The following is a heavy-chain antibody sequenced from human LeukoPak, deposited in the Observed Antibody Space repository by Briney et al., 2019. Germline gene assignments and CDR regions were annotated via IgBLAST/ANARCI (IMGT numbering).Heavy chain of an antibody. Sequence: PSETLSLTCTVSGGSISSSSYYWGWIRQPPGKGLEWIGSIYHSGSTYYNPSLKSRVTISVDTSKNQFSLKLSSVTAADTAVYYCARVEQLVSGDYWGQGTLVTVSS. J-gene: IGHJ4*02. V-gene: IGHV4-39*07. D-gene: IGHD6-6*01. CDR1: GGSISSSSYY. CDR3: ARVEQLVSGDY. CDR2: IYHSGST.